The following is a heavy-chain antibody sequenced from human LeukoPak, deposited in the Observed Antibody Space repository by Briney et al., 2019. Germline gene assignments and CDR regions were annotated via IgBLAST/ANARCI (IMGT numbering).Heavy chain of an antibody. CDR1: GFTFSIYW. J-gene: IGHJ4*02. CDR3: ARVGIAYYYDSSGYYTDF. Sequence: GGSLRLSCAASGFTFSIYWMSWVRQAPGKGLEWVANIKQDGSEKYYVDSVKGRFTISRDNAKNSLYLQMNSLRAEDTAVYYCARVGIAYYYDSSGYYTDFWGQGTLVTVSS. D-gene: IGHD3-22*01. V-gene: IGHV3-7*01. CDR2: IKQDGSEK.